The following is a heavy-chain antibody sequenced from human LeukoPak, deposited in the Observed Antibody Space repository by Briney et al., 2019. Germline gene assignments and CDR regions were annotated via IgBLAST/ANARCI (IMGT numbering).Heavy chain of an antibody. J-gene: IGHJ4*02. V-gene: IGHV3-21*01. D-gene: IGHD4/OR15-4a*01. CDR3: ARTPLYGGSFDY. Sequence: GGSLRLSCAASGFTFSSYSMNWVRQAPGKGLEWVSSISSSSSYIYYADSVKGRFTISRENAKNSLYLQMTSLRAEDTAVYYCARTPLYGGSFDYWGQGTLVTVPS. CDR2: ISSSSSYI. CDR1: GFTFSSYS.